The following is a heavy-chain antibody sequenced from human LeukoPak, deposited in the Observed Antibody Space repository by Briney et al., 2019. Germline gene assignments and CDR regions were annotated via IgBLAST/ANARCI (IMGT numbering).Heavy chain of an antibody. Sequence: SETLSLTCAVYGGSFSGYYWSWIRQPPGKGLEWIGEINHSGSTNYNLSLKSPVTISVDTSQNQFSLKLSSVTAADPAVYYCARRYCSSTSCYFWYFDLWGRGTLVTVSS. CDR3: ARRYCSSTSCYFWYFDL. J-gene: IGHJ2*01. D-gene: IGHD2-2*01. V-gene: IGHV4-34*01. CDR2: INHSGST. CDR1: GGSFSGYY.